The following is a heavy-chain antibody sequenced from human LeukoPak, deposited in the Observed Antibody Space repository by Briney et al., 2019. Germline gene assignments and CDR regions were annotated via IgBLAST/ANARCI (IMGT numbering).Heavy chain of an antibody. CDR3: AGGDGDYDYFDY. Sequence: PGGSLRLPCAASGLTLSSYEMNWVGRAPGKGLEGVSYISSRGRTIYYADSVKGRFTMSRDNAKNSLYLQMNSLRAEDTAVYYCAGGDGDYDYFDYWGQGILVTVSS. V-gene: IGHV3-48*03. CDR1: GLTLSSYE. D-gene: IGHD4-17*01. CDR2: ISSRGRTI. J-gene: IGHJ4*02.